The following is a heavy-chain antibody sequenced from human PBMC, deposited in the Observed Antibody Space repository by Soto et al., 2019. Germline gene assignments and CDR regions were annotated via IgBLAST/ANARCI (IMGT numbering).Heavy chain of an antibody. Sequence: GGSLRLSCAASGFTFSSYGVHWVRQAPGKGLEWVAVISYDGSNKHYADSVKGRFTISRDNSKTTLYLQMNSLRAEDTAVYYCARDGYSRGWREYDYYYGGDFGGQGTTVPVSS. J-gene: IGHJ6*02. CDR1: GFTFSSYG. CDR2: ISYDGSNK. V-gene: IGHV3-30-3*01. D-gene: IGHD6-19*01. CDR3: ARDGYSRGWREYDYYYGGDF.